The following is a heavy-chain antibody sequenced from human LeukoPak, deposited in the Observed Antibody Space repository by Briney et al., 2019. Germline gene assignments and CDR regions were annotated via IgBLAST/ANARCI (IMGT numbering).Heavy chain of an antibody. CDR3: ARVPQFDYYYYGMDV. CDR1: GGTFSSYA. D-gene: IGHD3-10*01. J-gene: IGHJ6*02. CDR2: IIPIFGTA. Sequence: EASVKVSCKASGGTFSSYAISWVRQAPGQGLEWMGGIIPIFGTANYAQKFQGRVTITADESTSTAYMELSSLRSEDTAVYYCARVPQFDYYYYGMDVWGQGTTVTVSS. V-gene: IGHV1-69*13.